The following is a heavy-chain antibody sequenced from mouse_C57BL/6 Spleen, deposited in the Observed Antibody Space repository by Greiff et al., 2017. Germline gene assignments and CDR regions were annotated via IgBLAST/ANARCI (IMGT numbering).Heavy chain of an antibody. D-gene: IGHD2-3*01. Sequence: QVQLQQSGAELVRPGASVKVSCKASGYAFTNYLIEWVKQRPGQGLEWIGVINPGSGGTNYNEKFKGKATLTADKSSSTAYMQLSSLTSEDSAVYFCARSYDGYLYAMDYWGQGTSVTVSS. V-gene: IGHV1-54*01. CDR2: INPGSGGT. J-gene: IGHJ4*01. CDR3: ARSYDGYLYAMDY. CDR1: GYAFTNYL.